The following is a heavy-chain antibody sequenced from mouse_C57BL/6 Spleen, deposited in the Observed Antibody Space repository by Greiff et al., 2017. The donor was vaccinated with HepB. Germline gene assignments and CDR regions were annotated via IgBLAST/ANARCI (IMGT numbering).Heavy chain of an antibody. CDR1: GYAFTNYL. V-gene: IGHV1-54*01. J-gene: IGHJ2*01. CDR3: ARDYYGSSHGGYFDY. Sequence: QVQLQQSGAELVRPGTSVKVSCKASGYAFTNYLIEWVKQRPGQGLEWIGVINPGSGGTNYNEKFKGKATLTADKSSSTAYMQLSSLTSEASAVYFCARDYYGSSHGGYFDYWGQGTTLTVSS. CDR2: INPGSGGT. D-gene: IGHD1-1*01.